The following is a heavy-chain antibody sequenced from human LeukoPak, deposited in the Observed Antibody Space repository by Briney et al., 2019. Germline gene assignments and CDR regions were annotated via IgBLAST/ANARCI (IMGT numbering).Heavy chain of an antibody. CDR2: IIPIFGTA. J-gene: IGHJ4*02. CDR1: GGTFSSYA. V-gene: IGHV1-69*05. CDR3: ARSGVLLWFGDQEKATFDY. D-gene: IGHD3-10*01. Sequence: PVEVSCKASGGTFSSYAISWVRQAPGQGLEWMGGIIPIFGTANYAQKFQGRVTITTDESTSTAYMELSSLRSEDTAVYYCARSGVLLWFGDQEKATFDYWGQGTLVTVSS.